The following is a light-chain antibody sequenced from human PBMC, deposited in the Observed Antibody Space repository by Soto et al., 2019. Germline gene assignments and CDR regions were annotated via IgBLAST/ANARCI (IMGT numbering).Light chain of an antibody. Sequence: DIQMTQSPSSLSASVGDRVTITCRASQSISSYLNWYQQKPGKATKLLIYAASSLQSGVLSRFSGGESGTDFNLTISSLQPEDVATYYCQQSYSTLYTFGQGTKLEIK. V-gene: IGKV1-39*01. CDR2: AAS. J-gene: IGKJ2*01. CDR3: QQSYSTLYT. CDR1: QSISSY.